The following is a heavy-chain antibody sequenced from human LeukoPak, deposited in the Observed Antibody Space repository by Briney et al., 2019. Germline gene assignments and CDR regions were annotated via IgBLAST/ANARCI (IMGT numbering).Heavy chain of an antibody. CDR3: ASLWPFDY. Sequence: PSETLSLTCTVSGGSISGYYWSWIRQPPGKGLEWIGEINHGGSTNYNPSLKSRVTISVDTSKKQFSLKLSSVTAADTAVYYCASLWPFDYWGQGTLVTVSS. CDR1: GGSISGYY. D-gene: IGHD2-21*01. V-gene: IGHV4-34*01. J-gene: IGHJ4*02. CDR2: INHGGST.